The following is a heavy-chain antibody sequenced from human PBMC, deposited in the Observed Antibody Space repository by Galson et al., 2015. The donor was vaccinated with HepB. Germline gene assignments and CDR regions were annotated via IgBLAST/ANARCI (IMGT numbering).Heavy chain of an antibody. D-gene: IGHD2-2*01. V-gene: IGHV3-30-3*01. CDR2: ISYDGINK. CDR1: GFTFNNYA. J-gene: IGHJ1*01. CDR3: AVCFSTSCYAAENFQH. Sequence: SLRLSCAASGFTFNNYAINWVRQAPGKGLERVAVISYDGINKWYADSVKGRFTISRDNSKNTVYLQINSLRAEDTAVYFCAVCFSTSCYAAENFQHWDQGTLVTVSS.